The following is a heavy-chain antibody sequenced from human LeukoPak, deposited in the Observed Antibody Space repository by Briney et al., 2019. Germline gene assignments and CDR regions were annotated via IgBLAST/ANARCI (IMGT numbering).Heavy chain of an antibody. Sequence: SENLSLTCTVSGGSISTSYWSWIRQPPGRGLEWIGYIYYTGSTNYNPSLKGRVTISLDTSKNRFSLEMTSVTAADTAVYYCARGAGWWNYWGQGMLVTVSS. CDR3: ARGAGWWNY. J-gene: IGHJ4*02. CDR2: IYYTGST. D-gene: IGHD6-19*01. V-gene: IGHV4-59*01. CDR1: GGSISTSY.